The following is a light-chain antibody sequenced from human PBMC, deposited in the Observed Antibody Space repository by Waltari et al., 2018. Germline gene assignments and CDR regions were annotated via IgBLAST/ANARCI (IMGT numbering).Light chain of an antibody. CDR2: RDT. J-gene: IGLJ2*01. CDR1: KWGDKY. V-gene: IGLV3-1*01. CDR3: QAWDSSTVV. Sequence: SYELTQPPPVSVSPGKTASITCPGDKWGDKYVWWYQQKPGQSPVGVIYRDTKRPSGIPERFSGSNSGNTATLTISGTQAMDEADYYCQAWDSSTVVFGGGTRLTVL.